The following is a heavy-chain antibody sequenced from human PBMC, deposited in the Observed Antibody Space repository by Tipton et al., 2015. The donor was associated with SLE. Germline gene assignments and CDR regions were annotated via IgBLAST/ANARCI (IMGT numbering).Heavy chain of an antibody. J-gene: IGHJ4*02. V-gene: IGHV4-31*03. D-gene: IGHD3-10*01. CDR1: GGSISSSSSY. Sequence: TLSLTCTVSGGSISSSSSYWGWIRQPPGKGLEWIGYIYHSGTTFYNPSLKSRVTVSVDTSKNQFSLKVTSMTVADTAVYYCARGRRYYSGNFDSWGQGTLVTVSS. CDR2: IYHSGTT. CDR3: ARGRRYYSGNFDS.